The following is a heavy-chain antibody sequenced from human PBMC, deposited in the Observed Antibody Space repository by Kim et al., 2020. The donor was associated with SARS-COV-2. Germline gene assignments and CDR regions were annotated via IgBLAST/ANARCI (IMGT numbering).Heavy chain of an antibody. CDR3: ARETDYYDNSGVDY. V-gene: IGHV3-66*01. D-gene: IGHD3-22*01. J-gene: IGHJ4*02. Sequence: AYSVKARFTISRDKSKNTLDLQMNRLSAEDTAVYYCARETDYYDNSGVDYWGQGTLVTVSS.